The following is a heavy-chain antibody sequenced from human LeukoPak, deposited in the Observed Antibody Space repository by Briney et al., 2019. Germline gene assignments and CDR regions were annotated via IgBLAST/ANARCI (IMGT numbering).Heavy chain of an antibody. CDR2: ISGSGGST. D-gene: IGHD6-13*01. CDR1: GFTFSSYA. CDR3: AKQYSSSWHPGTIDY. V-gene: IGHV3-23*01. Sequence: PGGSLRLSCAASGFTFSSYAMSWVRQAPGKGLEWVSAISGSGGSTYYADSVKGRFTISRDNSKNTLYLQMNSLRAEDTAVYYCAKQYSSSWHPGTIDYWGQGTLVTVSS. J-gene: IGHJ4*02.